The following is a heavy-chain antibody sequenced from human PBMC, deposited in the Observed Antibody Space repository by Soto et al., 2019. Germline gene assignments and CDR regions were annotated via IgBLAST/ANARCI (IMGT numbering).Heavy chain of an antibody. D-gene: IGHD2-15*01. Sequence: QVQLVQSGAEVKKPGASVKVSCKASGYTFTSYGISWVRQAPGQGLEWMGWISAYNGNTNYAQKLQGRVIMTTDTYTSTAYMELRSLRSDDTAVYYCARGPYCSVGSCYMTRGYYYYYGMDVWGQGTTVTVSS. V-gene: IGHV1-18*04. CDR3: ARGPYCSVGSCYMTRGYYYYYGMDV. J-gene: IGHJ6*02. CDR2: ISAYNGNT. CDR1: GYTFTSYG.